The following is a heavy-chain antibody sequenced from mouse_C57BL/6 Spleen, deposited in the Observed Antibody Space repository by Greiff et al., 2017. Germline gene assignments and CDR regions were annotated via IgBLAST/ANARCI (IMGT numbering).Heavy chain of an antibody. CDR1: GFTFSDYG. J-gene: IGHJ3*01. CDR3: ARGDDYDGFAY. CDR2: ISSGSSTI. Sequence: EVQRVESGGGLVKPGGSLKLSCAASGFTFSDYGMHWVRQAPAKGLEWVAYISSGSSTIYYADTVKGRFTISRDNAKNTLFLQMTSLRSEDTAMYYCARGDDYDGFAYWGQGTLVTVSA. D-gene: IGHD2-4*01. V-gene: IGHV5-17*01.